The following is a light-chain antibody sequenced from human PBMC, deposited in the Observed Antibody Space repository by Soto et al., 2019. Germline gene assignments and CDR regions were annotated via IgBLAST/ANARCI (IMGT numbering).Light chain of an antibody. J-gene: IGKJ1*01. CDR2: AAS. CDR1: QGISSY. CDR3: QQRSNWPPG. Sequence: AIRMSQSPSSFSASTGDRVTITCRASQGISSYLAWYQQKPGKAPKLLIYAASTLQSGVPSRFSGSGSGTDFTLTISCLQSEDFAVYYCQQRSNWPPGFGQGTKVDNK. V-gene: IGKV1-8*01.